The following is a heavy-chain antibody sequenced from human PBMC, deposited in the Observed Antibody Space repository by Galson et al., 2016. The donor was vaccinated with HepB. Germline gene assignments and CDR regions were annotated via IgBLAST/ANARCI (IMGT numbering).Heavy chain of an antibody. D-gene: IGHD3-10*01. J-gene: IGHJ4*02. Sequence: SLRLSCAASGFTFSNYAMSWVRQAPGKGLVWVSGISGGGGSTYYADAVKGRLTISRDNSKNTLYLQMNSLRAEDTAVYYCAKDLTPANSGTYGYYFDSWGQGTLVTVSS. CDR2: ISGGGGST. V-gene: IGHV3-23*01. CDR1: GFTFSNYA. CDR3: AKDLTPANSGTYGYYFDS.